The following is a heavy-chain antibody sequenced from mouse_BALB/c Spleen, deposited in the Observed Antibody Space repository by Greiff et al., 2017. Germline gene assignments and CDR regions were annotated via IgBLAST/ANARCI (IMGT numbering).Heavy chain of an antibody. J-gene: IGHJ4*01. Sequence: LVESGPELVKPGASVKMSCKASGYTFTDYVISWVKQRTGQGLEWIGEIYPGSGSTYYNEKFKGKATLTADKSSNTAYMQLSSLTSEDSAVYFCARRDYRYDSYAMDYWGQGTSVTVSS. CDR2: IYPGSGST. D-gene: IGHD2-14*01. CDR3: ARRDYRYDSYAMDY. V-gene: IGHV1-77*01. CDR1: GYTFTDYV.